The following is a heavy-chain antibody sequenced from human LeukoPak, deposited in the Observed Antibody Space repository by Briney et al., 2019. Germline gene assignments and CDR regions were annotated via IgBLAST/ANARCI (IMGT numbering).Heavy chain of an antibody. Sequence: SETLSLTCTVSGGSISSSSYYWSWIRQPAGKGLEWIGRIYTSGSTNYNPSLKSRVTISVDTSKNQFSLKLSSVTAADTAVYYCASIPFYGSGQPYYYFDYWGQGTLVTVSS. CDR2: IYTSGST. J-gene: IGHJ4*02. CDR3: ASIPFYGSGQPYYYFDY. D-gene: IGHD3-10*01. V-gene: IGHV4-61*02. CDR1: GGSISSSSYY.